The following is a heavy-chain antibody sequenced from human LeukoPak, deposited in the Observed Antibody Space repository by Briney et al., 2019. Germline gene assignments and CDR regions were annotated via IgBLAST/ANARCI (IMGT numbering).Heavy chain of an antibody. CDR1: GFTFSSYA. Sequence: GGSLRLSCAASGFTFSSYAMHWVRQAPGKGLEWVAVISYDGSNKYYADSVKGRFTISRDNSKNTLYLQMNSLRAEDTAVYYCARDINGYNLFDYWGQGTLVIVSS. J-gene: IGHJ4*02. V-gene: IGHV3-30-3*01. CDR3: ARDINGYNLFDY. CDR2: ISYDGSNK. D-gene: IGHD5-24*01.